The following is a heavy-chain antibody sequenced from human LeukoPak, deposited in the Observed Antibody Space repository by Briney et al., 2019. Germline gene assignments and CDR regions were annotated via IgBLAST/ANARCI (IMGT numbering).Heavy chain of an antibody. J-gene: IGHJ4*02. CDR1: GGSISSGGYY. CDR3: ARSSYGKPYFDY. D-gene: IGHD5-18*01. Sequence: SETLSLTCTVSGGSISSGGYYWSWIRQHPGKGLEWIGYIYYSGSTYYNPSLKSRVTISVDTSKNQFSLKLSSVSAADTAVYYCARSSYGKPYFDYWGQGTLVTVSS. CDR2: IYYSGST. V-gene: IGHV4-31*03.